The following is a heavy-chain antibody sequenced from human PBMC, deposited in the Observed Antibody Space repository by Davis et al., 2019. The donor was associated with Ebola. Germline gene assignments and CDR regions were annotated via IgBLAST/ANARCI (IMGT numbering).Heavy chain of an antibody. V-gene: IGHV4-39*01. CDR3: GYNGFDF. J-gene: IGHJ4*02. CDR1: GNSLSRSYYY. Sequence: MPSETLSLTCTVFGNSLSRSYYYWGWIRQPPGKGLEWIGSIFSSGSTYYNPSLKSRVTISVDKSKKQFSLKLSSVTAADTAVYYCGYNGFDFWGQGTLVTVSS. D-gene: IGHD1-1*01. CDR2: IFSSGST.